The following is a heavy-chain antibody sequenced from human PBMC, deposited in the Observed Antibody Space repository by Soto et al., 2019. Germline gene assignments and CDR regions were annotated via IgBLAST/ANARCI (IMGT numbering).Heavy chain of an antibody. J-gene: IGHJ4*02. V-gene: IGHV3-30*18. D-gene: IGHD6-13*01. CDR3: AKESGLYSSSSIPYYFDY. CDR2: ISYDGSNK. Sequence: GGSLRLSCAASGFTFSSYGMHWVRQAPGKGLEWVAVISYDGSNKYYADSVKGRFTISRDNSKNTLYLQMNSLRAEDTAVYYCAKESGLYSSSSIPYYFDYWGQGTLVTVSS. CDR1: GFTFSSYG.